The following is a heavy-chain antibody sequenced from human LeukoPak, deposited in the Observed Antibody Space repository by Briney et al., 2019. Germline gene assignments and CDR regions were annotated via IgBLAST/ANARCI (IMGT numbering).Heavy chain of an antibody. CDR2: INPNSGGT. D-gene: IGHD2-2*01. J-gene: IGHJ3*02. CDR3: ARARSSTSPPLRGDAFDI. CDR1: GYTFTGYY. V-gene: IGHV1-2*02. Sequence: GASVKVSCKASGYTFTGYYMHWVRQAPGQGLEWMGWINPNSGGTNYAQKFQGRVTMTRDTSTSTVYMELSSLRSEDTAVYYCARARSSTSPPLRGDAFDIWGQGTMVTVSS.